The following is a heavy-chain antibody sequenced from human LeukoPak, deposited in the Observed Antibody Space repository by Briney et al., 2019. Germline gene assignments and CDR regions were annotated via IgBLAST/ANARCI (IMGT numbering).Heavy chain of an antibody. CDR1: GYTFTSYY. D-gene: IGHD2-2*01. J-gene: IGHJ6*03. Sequence: ASVKVSCKASGYTFTSYYMHWVRQAPGQGLEWMGIIDPSGGSTRYAQKFQGRVTMTRDTSTRTVYMELSSLRSEDTAVYYCARMVYCSSTSCSYYYCYMDVWGKGTPVTVSS. V-gene: IGHV1-46*01. CDR2: IDPSGGST. CDR3: ARMVYCSSTSCSYYYCYMDV.